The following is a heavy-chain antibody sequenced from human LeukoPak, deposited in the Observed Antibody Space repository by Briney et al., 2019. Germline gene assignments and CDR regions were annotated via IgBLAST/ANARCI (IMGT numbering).Heavy chain of an antibody. CDR2: IYYSGST. V-gene: IGHV4-39*07. CDR3: ARDSGSAFDI. Sequence: SETLSLTCTVSGGSISSGDYYWSWIRQPPGKGLEWIVSIYYSGSTYYNPSLKSRVTISVDTSKNQFSLKLSSVTAADTAVYYCARDSGSAFDIWGQGTMVTVSS. J-gene: IGHJ3*02. CDR1: GGSISSGDYY.